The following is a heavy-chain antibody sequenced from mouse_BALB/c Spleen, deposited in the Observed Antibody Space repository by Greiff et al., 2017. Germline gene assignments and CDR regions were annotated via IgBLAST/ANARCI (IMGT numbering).Heavy chain of an antibody. V-gene: IGHV1-7*01. Sequence: VHLVESGAELAKPGASVKMSCKASGYTFTSYWMHWVKQRPGQGLEWIGYINPSTGYTEYNQKFKDKATLTADKSSSTAYMQLSSLTSEDSAVYYCARAYDYDGWFADWGQGTLVTVSA. CDR2: INPSTGYT. D-gene: IGHD2-4*01. CDR3: ARAYDYDGWFAD. CDR1: GYTFTSYW. J-gene: IGHJ3*01.